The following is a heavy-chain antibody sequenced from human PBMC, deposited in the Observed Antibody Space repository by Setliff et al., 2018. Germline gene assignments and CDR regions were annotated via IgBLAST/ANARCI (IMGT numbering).Heavy chain of an antibody. Sequence: GASVKVSCKASGYTFSSYAISWVRQAPGQGLEWLGWISVYSGNTDYAQNFQGRVTMTAGTSTSTAYMELRSLTSDDTAVYYCARRPRAVYSSGRRNWFLDYWGQGTLVTVSS. CDR1: GYTFSSYA. CDR3: ARRPRAVYSSGRRNWFLDY. CDR2: ISVYSGNT. V-gene: IGHV1-18*01. J-gene: IGHJ4*02. D-gene: IGHD3-10*01.